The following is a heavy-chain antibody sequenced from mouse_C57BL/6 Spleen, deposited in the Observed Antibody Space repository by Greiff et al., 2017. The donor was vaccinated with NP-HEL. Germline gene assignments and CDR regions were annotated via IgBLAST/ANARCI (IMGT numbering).Heavy chain of an antibody. CDR3: TRGWDVGGYAMDY. V-gene: IGHV1-15*01. CDR2: IDPETGGT. Sequence: QVQLQQSGAELVRPGASVTLSCKASGYTFTDYEMHWAKQTPVHGLEWIGAIDPETGGTAYNQKFKGKAILTADKSSSTAYMELRSLTSEDSAVYYCTRGWDVGGYAMDYWGQGTSVTVSS. D-gene: IGHD4-1*01. CDR1: GYTFTDYE. J-gene: IGHJ4*01.